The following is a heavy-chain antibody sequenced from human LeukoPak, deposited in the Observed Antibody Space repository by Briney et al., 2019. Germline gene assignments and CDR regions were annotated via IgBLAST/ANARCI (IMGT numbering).Heavy chain of an antibody. CDR2: INPSGGST. V-gene: IGHV1-46*01. Sequence: ASVKVSCKASGYTLTSYYMHWVRQAPGQGLEWMGIINPSGGSTSYAQKFQGRVTMTRDTSTSTVYMELSSLRSEDTAVYYCARGDTWIQSYRYYGMDVWGQGTTVTVSS. D-gene: IGHD5-18*01. J-gene: IGHJ6*02. CDR3: ARGDTWIQSYRYYGMDV. CDR1: GYTLTSYY.